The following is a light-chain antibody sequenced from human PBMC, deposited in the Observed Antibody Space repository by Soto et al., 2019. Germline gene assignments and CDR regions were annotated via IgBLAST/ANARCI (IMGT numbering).Light chain of an antibody. V-gene: IGLV2-23*01. CDR3: CSYASSGISWV. J-gene: IGLJ3*02. CDR1: SSDIGTYNL. Sequence: QSALTQPASVSGSPGQSITISCTGTSSDIGTYNLVSWYQQYPGEAPKLIIYEGSKWPPGVSDRFSGSNSGNTASLTISGLQAEDEADYYCCSYASSGISWVFGEGTKVTVL. CDR2: EGS.